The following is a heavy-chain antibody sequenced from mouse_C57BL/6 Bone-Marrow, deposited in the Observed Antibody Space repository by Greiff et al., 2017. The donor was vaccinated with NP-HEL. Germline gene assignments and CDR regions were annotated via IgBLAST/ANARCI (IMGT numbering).Heavy chain of an antibody. Sequence: QVQLQQSGAELVKPGASVKISCKASGYAFSSYWMYWVKQRPGKGLEWIGQIYPGDGDTNYNGKFKGKATLTADKSSSTAYMQLSSLTSEDSAVYFGARCGYYYGSPFDYWGQGTTLTVSS. CDR3: ARCGYYYGSPFDY. J-gene: IGHJ2*01. D-gene: IGHD1-1*01. CDR2: IYPGDGDT. CDR1: GYAFSSYW. V-gene: IGHV1-80*01.